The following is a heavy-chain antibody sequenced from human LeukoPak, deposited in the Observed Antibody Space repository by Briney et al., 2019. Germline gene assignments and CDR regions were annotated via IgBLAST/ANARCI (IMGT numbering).Heavy chain of an antibody. Sequence: PGGSLRLSCAASEFSVSTDYMSWVRQAPGKGLEWVSVIYSGGTTHYADSVKGRFTISRDNSKDTLYLQMNSLSPEDTAVYYCARASSVAVPAASAFDIWGQGTMVTVSS. V-gene: IGHV3-53*01. CDR3: ARASSVAVPAASAFDI. D-gene: IGHD2-2*01. CDR1: EFSVSTDY. CDR2: IYSGGTT. J-gene: IGHJ3*02.